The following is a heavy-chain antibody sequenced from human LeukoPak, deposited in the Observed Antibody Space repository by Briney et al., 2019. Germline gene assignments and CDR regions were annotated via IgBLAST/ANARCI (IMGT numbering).Heavy chain of an antibody. V-gene: IGHV5-51*01. Sequence: GESLKISCEGSGYSFTSYWIGWVRQMPGKGLEWMGIIYPGDSDTRYGPSFQGQVTISADKSISTAYLQWSSLKASDTALYYCARNYPDGGGGRYFDWLPVFWGQGTLVTVSS. D-gene: IGHD3-9*01. CDR1: GYSFTSYW. CDR3: ARNYPDGGGGRYFDWLPVF. CDR2: IYPGDSDT. J-gene: IGHJ4*02.